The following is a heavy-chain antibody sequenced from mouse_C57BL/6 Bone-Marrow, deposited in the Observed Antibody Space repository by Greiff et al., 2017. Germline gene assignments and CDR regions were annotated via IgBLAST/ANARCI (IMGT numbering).Heavy chain of an antibody. CDR2: INPNNGGT. Sequence: EVQLQQSGPELVKPGASVKMSCKASGYTFTDYNMHWVKQSHGKSLEWIGYINPNNGGTSYNQKFKGKATLTVHTSSSTAYMELRSLTSEDSAVYYCARVITTGDYWGQGTTLTVSS. CDR3: ARVITTGDY. J-gene: IGHJ2*01. CDR1: GYTFTDYN. V-gene: IGHV1-22*01. D-gene: IGHD1-1*01.